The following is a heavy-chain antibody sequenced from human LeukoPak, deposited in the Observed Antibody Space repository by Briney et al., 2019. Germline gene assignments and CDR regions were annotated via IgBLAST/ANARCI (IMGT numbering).Heavy chain of an antibody. D-gene: IGHD5-12*01. V-gene: IGHV1-69*05. Sequence: SVKDSCKASGGTFSSYAISWVRQAPGQGLEWMGGIIPIFGTANYAQKFQGRVTITTDESTSTAYMELSSLRSEDTAVYYCARGSGYDYPGGADYWGQGTLVTVSS. CDR3: ARGSGYDYPGGADY. CDR2: IIPIFGTA. J-gene: IGHJ4*02. CDR1: GGTFSSYA.